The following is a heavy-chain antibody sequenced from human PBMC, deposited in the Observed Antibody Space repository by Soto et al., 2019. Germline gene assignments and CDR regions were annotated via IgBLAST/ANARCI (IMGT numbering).Heavy chain of an antibody. D-gene: IGHD6-13*01. V-gene: IGHV3-30*18. Sequence: QVQLVESGGGVVQPGRSLRLSCAASGFTFSTYGMHWVRQAPGKGLEWVAVISYDGTNKYYADSAKGRFTISRDNSKNTLYLQMTSLRAEDTAVYYCAKERYSSRSPDFDYWGQGTLVTVSS. CDR2: ISYDGTNK. CDR1: GFTFSTYG. CDR3: AKERYSSRSPDFDY. J-gene: IGHJ4*02.